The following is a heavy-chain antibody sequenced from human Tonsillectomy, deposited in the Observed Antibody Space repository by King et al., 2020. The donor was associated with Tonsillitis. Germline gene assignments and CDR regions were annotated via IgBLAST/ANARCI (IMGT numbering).Heavy chain of an antibody. D-gene: IGHD5/OR15-5a*01. V-gene: IGHV4-31*03. Sequence: QLQESGPGLVKPSQTLSLTCTVSGGSISRDGYFWSWIRQHPGKGLEWIGYIYDSGNVYYNSSLKSRLTISVDTSKNQFSLKLNSVTAADTAVYYCARGHSVNYYYGMDVWGQGTTVTVSS. CDR2: IYDSGNV. CDR3: ARGHSVNYYYGMDV. CDR1: GGSISRDGYF. J-gene: IGHJ6*02.